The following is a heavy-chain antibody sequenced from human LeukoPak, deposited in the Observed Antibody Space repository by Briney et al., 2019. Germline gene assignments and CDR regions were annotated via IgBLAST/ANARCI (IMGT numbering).Heavy chain of an antibody. CDR2: INPSGGST. Sequence: ASVKVSCKASGYTFTSYYMHCVRQAPGQGLEWMGIINPSGGSTSYAQKFQGRVTMTRDTSTSTVYMELSSLRSEDTAVYYCARGRHIVVVVAAEKGAFDIWGQGTMVTVSS. V-gene: IGHV1-46*01. D-gene: IGHD2-15*01. J-gene: IGHJ3*02. CDR3: ARGRHIVVVVAAEKGAFDI. CDR1: GYTFTSYY.